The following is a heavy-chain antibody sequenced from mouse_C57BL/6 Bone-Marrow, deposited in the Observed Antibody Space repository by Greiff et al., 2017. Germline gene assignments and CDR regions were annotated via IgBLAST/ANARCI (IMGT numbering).Heavy chain of an antibody. CDR2: LSSGGSYT. CDR1: GFTFSSYG. Sequence: EVKLVESGGDLVKPGGSLKLSCAASGFTFSSYGMSWVRQTPDKRLEWVATLSSGGSYTYYPDSVKGRFTISRDNAKNTLYLQMSSLKSEDTAMYYCARRRQLRLFDYWGQGTTLTVSS. D-gene: IGHD3-2*02. CDR3: ARRRQLRLFDY. J-gene: IGHJ2*01. V-gene: IGHV5-6*02.